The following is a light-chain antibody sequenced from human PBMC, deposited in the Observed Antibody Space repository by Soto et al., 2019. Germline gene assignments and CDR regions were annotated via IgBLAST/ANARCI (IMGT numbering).Light chain of an antibody. CDR2: RAS. J-gene: IGKJ1*01. CDR3: QQHNNYLT. Sequence: DVQMTQSPSTLSASVGDRVTITCRASQNINSDLAWYQQKPGKAPQLLIYRASSLESGVPSRFSGSGSGTEFTLTITSLQPDDVATYYCQQHNNYLTFGDGNRVDIK. V-gene: IGKV1-5*03. CDR1: QNINSD.